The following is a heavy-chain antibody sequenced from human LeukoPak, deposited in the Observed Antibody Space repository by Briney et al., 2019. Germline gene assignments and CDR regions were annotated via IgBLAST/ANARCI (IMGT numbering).Heavy chain of an antibody. CDR2: IYYSGSI. Sequence: SETLSLTCAVYGGSFSGYYWSWIRQPPGKGLEWIGYIYYSGSIYYNPSLKSRVTISVDTSKNQFSLKLSSVTAADTAVYYCATSPYSSSWYGYYFDYWGQGTLATVSS. CDR3: ATSPYSSSWYGYYFDY. J-gene: IGHJ4*02. D-gene: IGHD6-13*01. V-gene: IGHV4-34*09. CDR1: GGSFSGYY.